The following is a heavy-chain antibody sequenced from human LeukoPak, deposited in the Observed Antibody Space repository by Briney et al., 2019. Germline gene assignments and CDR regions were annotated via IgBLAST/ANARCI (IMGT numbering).Heavy chain of an antibody. J-gene: IGHJ4*02. CDR3: ARDDYGDYYGSGSYSGPFDY. CDR2: IKQDGSEK. Sequence: PGGSLRLSCAASGFTFSSYWMSWVRQAPGKGLEWVANIKQDGSEKYYVDSVKGRFTISRDNAKNSLYLKMNSLRAEDTAVYYCARDDYGDYYGSGSYSGPFDYWGQGTLVTVSS. CDR1: GFTFSSYW. D-gene: IGHD3-10*01. V-gene: IGHV3-7*01.